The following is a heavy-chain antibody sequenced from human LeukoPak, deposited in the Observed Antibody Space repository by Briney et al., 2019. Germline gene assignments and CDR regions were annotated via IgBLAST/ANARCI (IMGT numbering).Heavy chain of an antibody. J-gene: IGHJ4*02. D-gene: IGHD3-10*01. Sequence: PGGSLTLSCTASGLTFSNYWMMWVRQAPGKGLEWVAFIRYDGSNKYYADSVKGRFTISRDNSKNTLYLQMNSLRAEDTAVYYCARAGREWFGELGFDYWGQGTLVTVSS. CDR2: IRYDGSNK. CDR3: ARAGREWFGELGFDY. CDR1: GLTFSNYW. V-gene: IGHV3-30*02.